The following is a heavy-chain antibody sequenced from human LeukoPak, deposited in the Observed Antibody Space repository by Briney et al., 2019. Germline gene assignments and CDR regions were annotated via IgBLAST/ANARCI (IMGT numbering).Heavy chain of an antibody. CDR3: TRANTVFTDY. Sequence: GGSLRLSCTGSGFTFGDFSITWFRQAPGKGLEGVGFISSKPYGATPEYAASVRGRFIISRDDSKSIAHLQMNSLKVEDSAVYFCTRANTVFTDYWGQGTLVTVSS. J-gene: IGHJ4*02. CDR2: ISSKPYGATP. D-gene: IGHD4-11*01. CDR1: GFTFGDFS. V-gene: IGHV3-49*03.